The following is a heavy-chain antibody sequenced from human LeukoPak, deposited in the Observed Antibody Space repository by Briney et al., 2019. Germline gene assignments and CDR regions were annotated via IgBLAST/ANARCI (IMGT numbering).Heavy chain of an antibody. V-gene: IGHV3-23*01. CDR1: GFTFSSYA. J-gene: IGHJ4*02. Sequence: GGSLRLSCAASGFTFSSYAMSWVRQAPGKGLEWVATFRGGGGNTYYADSVKGRFTISRDNAKNSLSLQMNSLRAEDTDLYYCTKDMCGGDCGSLDSWRKGNLVPVSS. CDR2: FRGGGGNT. D-gene: IGHD2-21*02. CDR3: TKDMCGGDCGSLDS.